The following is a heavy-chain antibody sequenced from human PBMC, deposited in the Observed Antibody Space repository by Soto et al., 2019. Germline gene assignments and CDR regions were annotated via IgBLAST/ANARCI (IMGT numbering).Heavy chain of an antibody. CDR2: IYYSRSN. Sequence: SETLSLTCTVSGGSISSSSYYWGWIRQPPGQGRVWIVSIYYSRSNYYNPSLKSRVTISVDTPKNQFSLKLSSVTAADTAVYYCARQQGTYYYGSGSPWFDPWGQGTLVTVSS. V-gene: IGHV4-39*01. CDR3: ARQQGTYYYGSGSPWFDP. J-gene: IGHJ5*02. CDR1: GGSISSSSYY. D-gene: IGHD3-10*01.